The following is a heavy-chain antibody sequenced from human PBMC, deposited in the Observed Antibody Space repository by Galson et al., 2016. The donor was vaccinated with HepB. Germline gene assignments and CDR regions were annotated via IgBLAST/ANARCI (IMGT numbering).Heavy chain of an antibody. V-gene: IGHV3-23*01. CDR3: AKYLDYYDSSGVDY. D-gene: IGHD3-22*01. J-gene: IGHJ4*02. CDR1: GFTFNNYA. Sequence: SLRLSCAASGFTFNNYAMSWVRQAPGKGLEWVSAISGGGGSTYYVNSVQGRFTISRDNSKNTLYLQMNSLRAEDTALYYCAKYLDYYDSSGVDYWGQGTLVTVSS. CDR2: ISGGGGST.